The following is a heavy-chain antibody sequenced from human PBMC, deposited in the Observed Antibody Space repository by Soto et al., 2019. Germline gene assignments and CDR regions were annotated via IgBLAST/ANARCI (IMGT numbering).Heavy chain of an antibody. CDR2: ISSSGTYI. D-gene: IGHD3-10*01. J-gene: IGHJ6*02. CDR1: GFTFNDYS. Sequence: RRLSCEASGFTFNDYSMDWVRQAPEKGLEWVSSISSSGTYIYYADSVKGRFAISRDNANNVMYLQMDTLRAEDTAVYYCVRAGHVFDVHYYGMDLWGQGTTVTVSS. V-gene: IGHV3-21*01. CDR3: VRAGHVFDVHYYGMDL.